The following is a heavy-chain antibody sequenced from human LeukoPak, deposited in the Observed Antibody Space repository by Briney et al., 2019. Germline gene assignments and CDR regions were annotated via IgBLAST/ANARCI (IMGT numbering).Heavy chain of an antibody. Sequence: PGGSLRLSCAASGFTFSNYAMSWVRQAPGKGLEWVSVIASSGRSTYYADSVKGRFTISRDTSKSTLYLQMNSLRVEDTAVYYCAKSPPSGTYQFDYWGQGTLVTVSS. J-gene: IGHJ4*02. D-gene: IGHD1-26*01. CDR3: AKSPPSGTYQFDY. CDR2: IASSGRST. CDR1: GFTFSNYA. V-gene: IGHV3-23*01.